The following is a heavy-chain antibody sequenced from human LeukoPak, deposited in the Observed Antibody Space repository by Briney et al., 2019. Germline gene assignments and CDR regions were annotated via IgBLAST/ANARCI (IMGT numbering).Heavy chain of an antibody. CDR1: GFTFSSYG. CDR2: ISGSGGST. D-gene: IGHD6-19*01. J-gene: IGHJ4*02. Sequence: GGSLRLSCAASGFTFSSYGISWVRQAPGKGLEWVSAISGSGGSTYYADSVKGRFTISRDNSKNTLYLQMYSLRAEDTAVYYCASRSGWRYFDYWGQGTLVTVSS. V-gene: IGHV3-23*01. CDR3: ASRSGWRYFDY.